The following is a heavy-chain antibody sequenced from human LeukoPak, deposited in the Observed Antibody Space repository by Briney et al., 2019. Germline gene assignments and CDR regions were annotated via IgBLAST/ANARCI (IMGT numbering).Heavy chain of an antibody. V-gene: IGHV3-66*01. CDR1: GFTFDDYA. CDR3: ARDDLDC. J-gene: IGHJ4*02. CDR2: IFSGGSI. Sequence: GGSLRLSCAASGFTFDDYAMNWVRQAPGKGLEWVSVIFSGGSIYYADSVKGRFTISRDSSNNTLYLQMNTLRAEDTAVYYCARDDLDCWGQGTLVTVSS.